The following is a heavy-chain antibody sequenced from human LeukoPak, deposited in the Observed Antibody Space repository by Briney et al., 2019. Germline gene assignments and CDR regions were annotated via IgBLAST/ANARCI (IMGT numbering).Heavy chain of an antibody. V-gene: IGHV3-11*03. D-gene: IGHD1-26*01. Sequence: LSLTCTVSGDSISSYYWTWIRQPPGKGLEWVSYIGKSGSHTNYGDSVKGRFTIARDNAKNSLYLQMNSLRAEDTAVYYCARYPRSGGSSDYWGQGTLVTVSS. CDR2: IGKSGSHT. J-gene: IGHJ4*02. CDR3: ARYPRSGGSSDY. CDR1: GDSISSYY.